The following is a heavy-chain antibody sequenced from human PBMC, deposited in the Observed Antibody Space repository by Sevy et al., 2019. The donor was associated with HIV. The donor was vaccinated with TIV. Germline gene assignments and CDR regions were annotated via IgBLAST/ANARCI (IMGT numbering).Heavy chain of an antibody. CDR3: ASVPTYDYGSATYFDY. J-gene: IGHJ4*02. D-gene: IGHD3-10*01. CDR2: IGIYNGNS. CDR1: GFDLSSYG. Sequence: ASVKVPYKTSGFDLSSYGITWVRQAPGQGLEWMGWIGIYNGNSNSAQKLQGRDSMTKDTSTNTVHMELSNLRSDDTAVYYCASVPTYDYGSATYFDYWGQGTLVTVSS. V-gene: IGHV1-18*01.